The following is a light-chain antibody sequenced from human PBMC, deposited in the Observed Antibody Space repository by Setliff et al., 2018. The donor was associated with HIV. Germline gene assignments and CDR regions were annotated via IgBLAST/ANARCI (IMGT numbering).Light chain of an antibody. J-gene: IGLJ1*01. Sequence: QPASVSGSPGPSITISCTGTSSDVGRYNLVSWYQQHPGKAPKLMIYQATKRPSGVSNRFSGSKSGNTASLTISGLQAEDEADYYCCSNTGSNTYVFGTGTKVTVL. CDR3: CSNTGSNTYV. CDR1: SSDVGRYNL. CDR2: QAT. V-gene: IGLV2-23*01.